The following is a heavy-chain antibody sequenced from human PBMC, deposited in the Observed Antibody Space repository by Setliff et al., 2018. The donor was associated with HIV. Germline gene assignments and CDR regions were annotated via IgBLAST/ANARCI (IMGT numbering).Heavy chain of an antibody. V-gene: IGHV4-59*08. CDR3: ARLIHTGLLYFDF. J-gene: IGHJ4*02. CDR1: GGSISSYY. Sequence: SETLSLTCTVSGGSISSYYWSWIRQPPGKGLEWIGYIYYSGSTNYNPSLKSRVTISLDTSKNQFSLKLTSVTAADTAVYYCARLIHTGLLYFDFWGLGTLVTVSS. CDR2: IYYSGST. D-gene: IGHD2-8*02.